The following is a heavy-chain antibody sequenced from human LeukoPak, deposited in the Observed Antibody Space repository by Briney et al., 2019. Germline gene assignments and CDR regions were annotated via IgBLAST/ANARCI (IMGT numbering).Heavy chain of an antibody. CDR2: IYYSGST. CDR3: ARLTHSSSWCFDY. CDR1: GGSISSSSYY. D-gene: IGHD6-13*01. Sequence: PSETLSLTCTVSGGSISSSSYYWGWIRQPPGKGLEWIGSIYYSGSTYYNPSLKSRVTISVDTSKNQFSLKLSSVTAADTAVYYCARLTHSSSWCFDYWGQGTLVTVSS. J-gene: IGHJ4*02. V-gene: IGHV4-39*01.